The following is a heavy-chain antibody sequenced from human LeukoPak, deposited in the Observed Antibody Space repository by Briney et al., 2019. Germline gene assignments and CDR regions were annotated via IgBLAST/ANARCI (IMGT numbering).Heavy chain of an antibody. Sequence: GVSLRLSCAASGFTFSNAWMNWVRQAPGKGLEWVGRIKSKTDGGTIVYAAPVKGRFTISRDDSNNALYLQMNSLTTEDTAVYYCSMVRGVTNYLDYWGQGTLVTVFS. V-gene: IGHV3-15*01. J-gene: IGHJ4*02. CDR2: IKSKTDGGTI. CDR3: SMVRGVTNYLDY. CDR1: GFTFSNAW. D-gene: IGHD3-10*01.